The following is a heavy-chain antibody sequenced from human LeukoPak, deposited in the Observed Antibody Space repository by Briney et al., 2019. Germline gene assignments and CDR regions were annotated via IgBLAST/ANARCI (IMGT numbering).Heavy chain of an antibody. D-gene: IGHD3-3*02. CDR1: GFTFDDYA. CDR3: AKGGSSFVYGMDV. CDR2: ISWNSGSI. Sequence: GRSLRLSCAASGFTFDDYAMHWVRQAPGKGLEWVSGISWNSGSIGYADSVKGQFTISRDNAKNSLYLQMNSLRTEDTALYYCAKGGSSFVYGMDVWGQGTTVTVSS. J-gene: IGHJ6*02. V-gene: IGHV3-9*01.